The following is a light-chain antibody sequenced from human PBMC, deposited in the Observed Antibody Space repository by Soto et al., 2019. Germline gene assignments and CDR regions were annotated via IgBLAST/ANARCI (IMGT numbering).Light chain of an antibody. CDR3: QTWGTGDWV. J-gene: IGLJ3*02. CDR2: LNSDGSH. V-gene: IGLV4-69*02. CDR1: SGHNSYA. Sequence: QLVLTQSPSASASLGASVKLTCTLSSGHNSYAIAWHQQQPEKGPRYLMKLNSDGSHSKGDGIPDRFSGSSSGAERFLTISGLQSEDEADYYCQTWGTGDWVFGGGTKLTVL.